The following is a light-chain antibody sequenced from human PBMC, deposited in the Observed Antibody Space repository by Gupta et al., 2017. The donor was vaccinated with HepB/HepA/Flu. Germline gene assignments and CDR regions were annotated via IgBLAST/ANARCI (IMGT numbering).Light chain of an antibody. Sequence: DIQMTQSPSSLSASVGDRVTITCRARQGISTYLNWYQQKPGKAPNLLIYGASNLQSGVPSRFSGSGSGTHFTLTISSLQPEDFATYYCQQSHSSPRTFGHGTTVDVK. CDR1: QGISTY. V-gene: IGKV1-39*01. CDR2: GAS. CDR3: QQSHSSPRT. J-gene: IGKJ3*01.